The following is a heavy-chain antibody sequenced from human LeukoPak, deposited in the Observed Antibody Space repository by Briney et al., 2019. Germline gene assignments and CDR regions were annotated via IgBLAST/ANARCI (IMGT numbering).Heavy chain of an antibody. J-gene: IGHJ4*02. Sequence: PSETLSLACTVSGGSINSSSYFWVWIRQPPGKGLEWIGSIYYGGSTYYNPSPMSRVTISVDTSKNQFSLKMISMTAADTAVYHCARSCSSTSCPVDYWGQGTLVTVSS. CDR2: IYYGGST. V-gene: IGHV4-39*01. CDR3: ARSCSSTSCPVDY. CDR1: GGSINSSSYF. D-gene: IGHD2-2*01.